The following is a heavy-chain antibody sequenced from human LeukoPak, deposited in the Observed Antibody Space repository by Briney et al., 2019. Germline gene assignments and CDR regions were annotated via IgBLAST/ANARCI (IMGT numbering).Heavy chain of an antibody. CDR2: ISAYNGNT. CDR1: GYTFTSYG. D-gene: IGHD3-16*02. CDR3: AREEYVWGSYRYIDY. Sequence: ASVKVSCKASGYTFTSYGISWVRQAPRQGLEWMGWISAYNGNTNYAQKLQGRVTMTTDTSTSTAYMELRSLRSDDTAVYYCAREEYVWGSYRYIDYWGQGTLVTVSS. V-gene: IGHV1-18*01. J-gene: IGHJ4*02.